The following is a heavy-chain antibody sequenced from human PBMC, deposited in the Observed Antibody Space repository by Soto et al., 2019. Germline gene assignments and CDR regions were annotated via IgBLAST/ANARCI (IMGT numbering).Heavy chain of an antibody. J-gene: IGHJ3*02. CDR3: ARDVGYDSSGYYPPLNAFDI. D-gene: IGHD3-22*01. CDR1: GYTFTGYY. Sequence: GASVKVSCKASGYTFTGYYMHWVRQAPGQGLEWMGWINPNSGGTNYAQKFQGWVTMTRDTSISTAYMELSRLRSDDTAVYYCARDVGYDSSGYYPPLNAFDIWGQGTMVTVSS. V-gene: IGHV1-2*04. CDR2: INPNSGGT.